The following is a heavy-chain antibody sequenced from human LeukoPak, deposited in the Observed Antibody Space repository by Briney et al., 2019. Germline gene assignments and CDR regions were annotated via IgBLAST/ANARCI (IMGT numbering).Heavy chain of an antibody. J-gene: IGHJ4*02. CDR1: GYTFTSYG. CDR2: ISAYNGNT. Sequence: ASVKVSCKASGYTFTSYGISWVRQAPGQGLEWMGWISAYNGNTNYAQKLQGRVTITRDTSASTAYMELSSLRSEDTAVYYCARSDSIVVVGAAGYWGQGTLVTVSS. D-gene: IGHD2-15*01. CDR3: ARSDSIVVVGAAGY. V-gene: IGHV1-18*01.